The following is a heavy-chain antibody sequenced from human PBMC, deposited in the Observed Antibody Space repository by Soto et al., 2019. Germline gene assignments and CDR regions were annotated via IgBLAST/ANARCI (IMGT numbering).Heavy chain of an antibody. Sequence: PGGSLRLSCAASGFTFSSYAMSWVRQAPGKGLEWVSAISGSGGSTYYADSVKGRFTISRDNSKNTLYLQMNSLRAEDTAVYYCASMSIFGSEYWYMDVWGKGTTVTVSS. D-gene: IGHD3-3*01. CDR3: ASMSIFGSEYWYMDV. CDR2: ISGSGGST. J-gene: IGHJ6*03. V-gene: IGHV3-23*01. CDR1: GFTFSSYA.